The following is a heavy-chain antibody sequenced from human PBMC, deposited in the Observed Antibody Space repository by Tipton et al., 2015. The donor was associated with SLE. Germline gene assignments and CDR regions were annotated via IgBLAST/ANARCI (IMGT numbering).Heavy chain of an antibody. CDR1: GFTFSSYG. J-gene: IGHJ3*02. Sequence: SLRLSCAASGFTFSSYGMHWVRQAPGKGLEWVAFIRYDGSNKYYADSVKGRFTVSRDNAKNSLYLQMNSLRAEDTAVYYCARAHSGVGATAAAFDIWGQGTMVTVSS. CDR3: ARAHSGVGATAAAFDI. V-gene: IGHV3-30*02. CDR2: IRYDGSNK. D-gene: IGHD1-26*01.